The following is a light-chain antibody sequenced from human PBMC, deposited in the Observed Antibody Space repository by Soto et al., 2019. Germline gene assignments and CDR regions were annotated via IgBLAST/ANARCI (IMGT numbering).Light chain of an antibody. J-gene: IGKJ1*01. V-gene: IGKV1-5*01. Sequence: DIHMTQSPSTLSASVGDRVTITCQASQSISGWLAWYQQKPGKAPTLLIYDAFSLESGVPSRFSGSGSGTEFTLTISSLQPDDFATYFCQQYDTYSTFGQGTKVEIK. CDR3: QQYDTYST. CDR1: QSISGW. CDR2: DAF.